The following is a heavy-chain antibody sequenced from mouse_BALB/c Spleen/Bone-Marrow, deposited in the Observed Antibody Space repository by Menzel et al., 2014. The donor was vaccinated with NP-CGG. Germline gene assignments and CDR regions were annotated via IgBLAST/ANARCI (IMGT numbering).Heavy chain of an antibody. CDR1: GFTFSSYA. CDR2: ISRGGTT. V-gene: IGHV5-6-5*01. D-gene: IGHD1-1*01. J-gene: IGHJ3*01. CDR3: ARNYYGTFAY. Sequence: EVHLVESGGGLVKPGGSLKLSCAASGFTFSSYALSWVRPTPVKRLEWVASISRGGTTYYPDSVKGRFTIARDNARNILYLQMSGLRSEDTAMYYCARNYYGTFAYWGQGTLVTVSA.